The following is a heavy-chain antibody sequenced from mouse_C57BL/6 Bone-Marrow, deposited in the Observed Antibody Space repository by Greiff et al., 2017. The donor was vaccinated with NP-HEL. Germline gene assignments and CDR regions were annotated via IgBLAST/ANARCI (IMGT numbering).Heavy chain of an antibody. J-gene: IGHJ4*01. D-gene: IGHD3-2*02. CDR3: ARGDSSKVYYYAMDY. CDR1: GYTFTSYW. CDR2: IHPNSGST. Sequence: QVQLQQSGAELVKPGASVKLSCKASGYTFTSYWMHWVKQRPGQGLEWIGMIHPNSGSTNYNEKFKSKATLTVDKSSSTAYVQLSSLTSEDSAVYYCARGDSSKVYYYAMDYWGQGTSVTVSS. V-gene: IGHV1-64*01.